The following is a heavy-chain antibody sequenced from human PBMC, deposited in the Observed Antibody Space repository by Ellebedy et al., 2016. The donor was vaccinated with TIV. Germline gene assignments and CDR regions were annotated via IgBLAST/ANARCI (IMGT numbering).Heavy chain of an antibody. V-gene: IGHV3-53*01. CDR2: IYSGGST. Sequence: GGSLRLSXAASGFTVSSNYMSWVRQAPGKGLEWVSVIYSGGSTYYADSVKGRFTISRDNSKNTLYLQMNSLRAEDTAVYYCARDEERDAFDSWGQGTMVTVSS. CDR3: ARDEERDAFDS. CDR1: GFTVSSNY. D-gene: IGHD5-24*01. J-gene: IGHJ3*02.